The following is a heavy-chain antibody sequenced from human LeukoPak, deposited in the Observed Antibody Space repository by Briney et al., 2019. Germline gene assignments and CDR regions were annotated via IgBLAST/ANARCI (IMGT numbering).Heavy chain of an antibody. Sequence: PGGSLRLSCTASGFTFINYSMNWVRQAPGKGLEWVSSISTNSAFIYYADSVKGRFTISRDNSKNTLYLQMNSLRAEDTAVYFCAKGGVPAPWTYYYMDVWGKGTTVTISS. V-gene: IGHV3-21*01. CDR1: GFTFINYS. D-gene: IGHD2-2*01. J-gene: IGHJ6*03. CDR3: AKGGVPAPWTYYYMDV. CDR2: ISTNSAFI.